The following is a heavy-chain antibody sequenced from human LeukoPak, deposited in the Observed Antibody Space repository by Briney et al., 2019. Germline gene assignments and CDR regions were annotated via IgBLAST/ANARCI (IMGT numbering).Heavy chain of an antibody. J-gene: IGHJ4*02. Sequence: SETLSLTCTVSGGSISSSSAYWGWIRQPPGKGLKWIGSIYYSKNTYYNPSLKSRVTISADTSKNQFSLTRGSVSATDTAVYYCVSPRGFSYGYFDYWGQGTLVTVSS. V-gene: IGHV4-39*01. CDR2: IYYSKNT. D-gene: IGHD5-18*01. CDR3: VSPRGFSYGYFDY. CDR1: GGSISSSSAY.